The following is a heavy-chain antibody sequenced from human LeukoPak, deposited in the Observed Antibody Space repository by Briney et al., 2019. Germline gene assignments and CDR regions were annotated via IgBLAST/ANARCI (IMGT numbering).Heavy chain of an antibody. J-gene: IGHJ6*02. Sequence: GGSLRLSCAASGFTVSRNHMSWVRQAPGKGLEWVSLTYSDGSTSYTESVKGRFTISRDNSKNTLSLQLNSLRAEDTAVYYCARDGGSSTKEPTGGYYYYGMDVWGQGTTVTVSS. CDR3: ARDGGSSTKEPTGGYYYYGMDV. CDR1: GFTVSRNH. V-gene: IGHV3-53*01. CDR2: TYSDGST. D-gene: IGHD1-1*01.